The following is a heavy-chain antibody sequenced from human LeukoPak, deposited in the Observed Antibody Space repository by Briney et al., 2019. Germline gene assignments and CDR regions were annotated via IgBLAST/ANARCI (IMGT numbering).Heavy chain of an antibody. CDR1: XYTXTXYY. Sequence: SCXASXYTXTXYYMHWVRQAPGQGLEWMGIINPSGGSTSYAQKFQGRVTMTRDTSTSTVYMELSSLRSEDTAVYYCARGGSGSYQLRLDYWGQGTLVTVSS. D-gene: IGHD1-26*01. CDR2: INPSGGST. V-gene: IGHV1-46*01. CDR3: ARGGSGSYQLRLDY. J-gene: IGHJ4*02.